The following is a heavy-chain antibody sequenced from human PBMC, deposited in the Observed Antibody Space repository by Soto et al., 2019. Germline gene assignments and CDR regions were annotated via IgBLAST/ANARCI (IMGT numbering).Heavy chain of an antibody. J-gene: IGHJ4*02. Sequence: ASVKVSCKASGYTFTSYCINWVRQAPGQGLEWMGWISAYNGVTHYAQNLQDRVTLTTDTSTTTAYMELRSLRSDDTAVYYCTRDNSPAWGQGTLVTVSS. V-gene: IGHV1-18*01. CDR1: GYTFTSYC. CDR3: TRDNSPA. CDR2: ISAYNGVT. D-gene: IGHD1-20*01.